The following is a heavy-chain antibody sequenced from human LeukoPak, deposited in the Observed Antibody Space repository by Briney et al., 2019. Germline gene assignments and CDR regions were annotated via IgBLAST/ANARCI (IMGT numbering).Heavy chain of an antibody. Sequence: PGGSLRLSCVTSGFSLSSYWMHWVRQAPGTGPVWVSYIDNDGTTTTYADSVRGRFTVSRDNAKNTLYLQMTGLRAEDTAVYYCTRGGFNHNMDVWGKGTTVTVSS. CDR3: TRGGFNHNMDV. CDR1: GFSLSSYW. J-gene: IGHJ6*03. V-gene: IGHV3-74*01. CDR2: IDNDGTTT.